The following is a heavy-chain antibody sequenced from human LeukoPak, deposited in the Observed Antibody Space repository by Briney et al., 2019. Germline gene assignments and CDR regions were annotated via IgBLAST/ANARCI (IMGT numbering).Heavy chain of an antibody. CDR3: ARDLASSSAGDAFDI. CDR1: GFTFSSYA. Sequence: GGSLRLSCAASGFTFSSYAMHWVRQAPGKGLEWVAVISYDGSNKYYADSVKGRFTISRDNSKNTLYLQMNSLRAEDTAVYYCARDLASSSAGDAFDIWGQGTMVTVSS. D-gene: IGHD6-6*01. J-gene: IGHJ3*02. CDR2: ISYDGSNK. V-gene: IGHV3-30-3*01.